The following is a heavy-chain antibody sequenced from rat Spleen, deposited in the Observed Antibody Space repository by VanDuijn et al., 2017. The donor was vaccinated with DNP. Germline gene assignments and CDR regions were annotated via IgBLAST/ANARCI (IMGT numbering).Heavy chain of an antibody. V-gene: IGHV5-20*01. CDR1: GFTFSNYD. CDR2: ISYDGSST. J-gene: IGHJ3*01. Sequence: EVQLVESGGGLVQPGRSMKLSCAASGFTFSNYDMAWVRQAPTKGLEWVASISYDGSSTYYRDSVKGRFTISRDNAKSTLYLQMDSLRSEDPATYYCTTGGAYWGQGTLVTVSS. CDR3: TTGGAY.